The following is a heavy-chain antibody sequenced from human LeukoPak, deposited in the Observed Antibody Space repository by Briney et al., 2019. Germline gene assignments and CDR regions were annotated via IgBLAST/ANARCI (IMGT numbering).Heavy chain of an antibody. J-gene: IGHJ4*02. CDR2: ISGSAHKI. Sequence: GGSLRLSCVASGFTFSNYAMSWVRQAPEKGLDWVSVISGSAHKIRYADSVKGRFTISRDNSENTVYLQMSNLRAEDTALYYCAGRVTGYSSGYVYWGQGTLVTVSS. D-gene: IGHD5-18*01. V-gene: IGHV3-23*01. CDR1: GFTFSNYA. CDR3: AGRVTGYSSGYVY.